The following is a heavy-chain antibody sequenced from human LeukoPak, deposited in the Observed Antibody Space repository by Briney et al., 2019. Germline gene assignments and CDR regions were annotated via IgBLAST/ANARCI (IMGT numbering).Heavy chain of an antibody. Sequence: KPGGSLRLSCAASGFTFSYAYMNWVRQAPGKGPEWAGRIKSKGDGGTTDYAAPVKGRFTISRDDSKNMLYLQMNSLTTEDTAVYYCTTVTMVREINWGQGTLVTVSS. CDR3: TTVTMVREIN. CDR2: IKSKGDGGTT. V-gene: IGHV3-15*01. D-gene: IGHD3-10*01. J-gene: IGHJ4*02. CDR1: GFTFSYAY.